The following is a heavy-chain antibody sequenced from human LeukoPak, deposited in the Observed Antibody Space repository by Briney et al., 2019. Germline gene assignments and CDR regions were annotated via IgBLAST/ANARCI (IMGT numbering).Heavy chain of an antibody. D-gene: IGHD3-22*01. CDR2: IIPIFGTA. CDR3: ARSYYDSSGYPFDY. J-gene: IGHJ4*02. Sequence: ASVKVSCKASRGTFSSYAISWVRQAPGQGLEWMGGIIPIFGTANYAQKFQGRVTITADESTSTAYMELSSLRSEDTAVYYCARSYYDSSGYPFDYWGQGTLVTVSS. V-gene: IGHV1-69*13. CDR1: RGTFSSYA.